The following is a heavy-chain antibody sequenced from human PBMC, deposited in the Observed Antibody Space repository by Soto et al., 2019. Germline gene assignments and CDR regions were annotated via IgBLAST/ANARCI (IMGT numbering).Heavy chain of an antibody. CDR1: GGSISSYY. D-gene: IGHD3-22*01. V-gene: IGHV4-59*01. J-gene: IGHJ5*02. CDR2: IYYSGST. Sequence: PSETLSLTCTVSGGSISSYYWSWIRQPPGKGLEWIGYIYYSGSTNYNPSLKSRVTISVDTSKNQFSLKLSSVTAADTAVYYCARAVWYDSSGYRRSNWFDPWGQGTLVTVSS. CDR3: ARAVWYDSSGYRRSNWFDP.